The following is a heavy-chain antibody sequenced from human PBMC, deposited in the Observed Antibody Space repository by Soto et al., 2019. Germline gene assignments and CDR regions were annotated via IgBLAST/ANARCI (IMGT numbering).Heavy chain of an antibody. CDR1: GGSISSGGYS. CDR2: IYHSGST. D-gene: IGHD2-15*01. V-gene: IGHV4-30-2*01. J-gene: IGHJ6*02. Sequence: QLQLQESGSGLVKPSQTLSLTCAVSGGSISSGGYSWSWIRQPPGKGLEWIGYIYHSGSTYYNPSLKRRVTIAVDRSKNQFSLKLSSVTAADTAVYYCARKRGGYCSGGSCPTCGMDVWGQGTTVTVSS. CDR3: ARKRGGYCSGGSCPTCGMDV.